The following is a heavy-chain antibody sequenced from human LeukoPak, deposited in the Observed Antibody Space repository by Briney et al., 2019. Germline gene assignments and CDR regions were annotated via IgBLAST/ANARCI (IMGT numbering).Heavy chain of an antibody. J-gene: IGHJ6*04. Sequence: PGGSLRLSCAASGFTFSSYGMSWVRQAPGKGLEWVSAISGSGGRTYYADSVKGRFTISRDNSKNTLYLQMNSLRAEDTAVYYCAKDRFRGYYYDSSNVWGKGTTVTISS. CDR2: ISGSGGRT. D-gene: IGHD3-22*01. V-gene: IGHV3-23*01. CDR3: AKDRFRGYYYDSSNV. CDR1: GFTFSSYG.